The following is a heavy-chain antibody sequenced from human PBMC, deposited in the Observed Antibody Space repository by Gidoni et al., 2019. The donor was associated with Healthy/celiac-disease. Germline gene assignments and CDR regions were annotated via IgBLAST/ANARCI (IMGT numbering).Heavy chain of an antibody. D-gene: IGHD6-6*01. J-gene: IGHJ5*02. Sequence: EVQLVESGGGLVQPGGSLRLSCAASGFTFSSYEMNWVRQAPGKGLEWVSYISSSGSTIYYADSVKGRFTISRDNAKNSLYLQMNSLRAEDTAVYYCARGALAARGWFDPWGQGTLVTVSS. CDR3: ARGALAARGWFDP. CDR1: GFTFSSYE. CDR2: ISSSGSTI. V-gene: IGHV3-48*03.